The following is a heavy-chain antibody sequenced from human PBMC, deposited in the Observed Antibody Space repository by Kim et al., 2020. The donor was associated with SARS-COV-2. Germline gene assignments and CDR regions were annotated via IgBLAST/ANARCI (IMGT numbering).Heavy chain of an antibody. CDR3: ARIRAHGGWTRYWFDP. Sequence: GESLKISCKGSGYSFTSYWIGWVRQMPGEGLEWMGIIYPVDSDTSYRPSFQGQVTISAGNSISTAYLQRSSLKAPDTAMYYCARIRAHGGWTRYWFDPWGQGTLVTVSS. CDR1: GYSFTSYW. D-gene: IGHD3-16*01. J-gene: IGHJ5*02. V-gene: IGHV5-51*01. CDR2: IYPVDSDT.